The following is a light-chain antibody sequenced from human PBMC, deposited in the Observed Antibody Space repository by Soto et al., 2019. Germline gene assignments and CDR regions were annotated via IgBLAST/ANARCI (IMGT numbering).Light chain of an antibody. CDR3: QQRSNWPS. CDR2: DAS. Sequence: EIVLTQSPATLSLSPGERATLSCRASQSVSSYLAWYQQKPGQAPRLLIYDASNTATGIPARFSGSGSGTDITLTISSLEPEDSAVYYCQQRSNWPSFGGGTKVEIK. J-gene: IGKJ4*01. CDR1: QSVSSY. V-gene: IGKV3-11*01.